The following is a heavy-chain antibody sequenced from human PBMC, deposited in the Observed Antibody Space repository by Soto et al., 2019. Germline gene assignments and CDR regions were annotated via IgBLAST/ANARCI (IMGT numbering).Heavy chain of an antibody. J-gene: IGHJ4*02. CDR2: ISSSSSYT. CDR3: ARDHHRYSGYDYVDY. D-gene: IGHD5-12*01. V-gene: IGHV3-11*05. CDR1: GFTFSDYY. Sequence: QVQLVESGGGLVQPGGSLRLSCVASGFTFSDYYMSWIRQAPGKGLEWVSYISSSSSYTNYADSVKGRFTISRDNAKTSLYLQMNSLRSEDTAAYYCARDHHRYSGYDYVDYWGQGTLVTVSS.